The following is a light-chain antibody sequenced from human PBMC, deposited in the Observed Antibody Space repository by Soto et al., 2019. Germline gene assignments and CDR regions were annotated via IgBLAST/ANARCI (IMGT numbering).Light chain of an antibody. J-gene: IGKJ4*01. V-gene: IGKV1D-13*01. CDR1: QGISSA. Sequence: AIQLTQSPSSLSASVGDRVTITCRASQGISSALAWYQQKPGKAPKLLIYDASSLESGVPSRFSGSGSGTDFTLTISSLQPEDFANYYCQQFNNYPLFGGGTKVEIK. CDR3: QQFNNYPL. CDR2: DAS.